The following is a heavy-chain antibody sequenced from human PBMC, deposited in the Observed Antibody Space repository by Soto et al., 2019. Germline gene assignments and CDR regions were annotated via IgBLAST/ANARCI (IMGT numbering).Heavy chain of an antibody. CDR2: INSDGSST. Sequence: SGGSLRLSCAASGLTFSSSWMHWVRQAPGKGLVWVSRINSDGSSTTYADSVKGRFTISRDNAKNTLYLQMNSLRAEDTAVYYCASTIFGVVPTYYYYYYMDVWGKGTTVTVSS. V-gene: IGHV3-74*01. D-gene: IGHD3-3*01. J-gene: IGHJ6*03. CDR3: ASTIFGVVPTYYYYYYMDV. CDR1: GLTFSSSW.